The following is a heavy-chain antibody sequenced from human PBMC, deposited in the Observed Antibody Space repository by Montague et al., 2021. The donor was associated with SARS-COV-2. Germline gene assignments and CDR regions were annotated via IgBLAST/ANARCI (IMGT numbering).Heavy chain of an antibody. CDR2: ISRNGDEI. Sequence: SLRLSCAASGFSFSDYAMHWVRQVPGKGLEWVSGISRNGDEIGQEDSVRGRFSIFRDIGKKSLYLQMNSLRVEDTALYNCAKAAESRGYYEMDFWGQGVLVIVSS. CDR1: GFSFSDYA. CDR3: AKAAESRGYYEMDF. V-gene: IGHV3-9*01. J-gene: IGHJ4*02. D-gene: IGHD1-26*01.